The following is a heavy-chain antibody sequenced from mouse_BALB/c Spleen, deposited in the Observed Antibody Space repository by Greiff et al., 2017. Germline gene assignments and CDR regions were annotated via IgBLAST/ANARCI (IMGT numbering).Heavy chain of an antibody. CDR1: GYTFTSYY. Sequence: VQLQQPGAELVKPGASVKLSCKASGYTFTSYYMYWVKQRPGQGLEWIGGINPSNGGTNFNEKFKSKATLTVDKSSSTAYMQLSSLTSEDSAVYYCTIYDYDDYWGQGTTLTVSS. CDR2: INPSNGGT. D-gene: IGHD2-4*01. CDR3: TIYDYDDY. J-gene: IGHJ2*01. V-gene: IGHV1S16*01.